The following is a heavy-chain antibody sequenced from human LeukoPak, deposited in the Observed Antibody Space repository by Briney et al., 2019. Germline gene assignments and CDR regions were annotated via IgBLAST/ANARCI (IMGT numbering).Heavy chain of an antibody. J-gene: IGHJ3*02. CDR3: ATTVETGDAFDI. CDR2: TYYRSKWYN. D-gene: IGHD1-1*01. CDR1: GDSVSSNSAA. V-gene: IGHV6-1*01. Sequence: SQTLSLTCAISGDSVSSNSAAWSWIRLSPSRGLEWLGRTYYRSKWYNDYAVSVRSRITINPDTSKNLFSLQLNSVTPEDTAEYYRATTVETGDAFDIWGPGTRVTVSS.